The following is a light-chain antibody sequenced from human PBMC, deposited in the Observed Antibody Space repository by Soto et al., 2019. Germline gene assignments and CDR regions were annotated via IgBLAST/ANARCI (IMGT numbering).Light chain of an antibody. CDR2: DAS. CDR1: QSVNTN. J-gene: IGKJ4*01. V-gene: IGKV3-15*01. CDR3: QQYNNWPQLT. Sequence: EIVMTQSRATLSGSPGESATLSCRASQSVNTNLAWYQQKPGQAPRLLISDASTRATGIPARFSGSGSGTEFTLTISSLQSEDFAVYYCQQYNNWPQLTFGGGTKV.